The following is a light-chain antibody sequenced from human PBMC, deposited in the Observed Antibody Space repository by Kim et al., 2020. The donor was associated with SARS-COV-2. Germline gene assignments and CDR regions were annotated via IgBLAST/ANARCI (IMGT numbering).Light chain of an antibody. CDR2: DAS. CDR3: QQYHSRPPWL. J-gene: IGKJ1*01. V-gene: IGKV3-15*01. Sequence: PGDRVPLSCRTGGDVRSEVAWYQQRPGQAPRLLIYDASTRATDIPARISGSGSGTQFTRTITNLQSGDFSIYYCQQYHSRPPWLFGQGAKVDIK. CDR1: GDVRSE.